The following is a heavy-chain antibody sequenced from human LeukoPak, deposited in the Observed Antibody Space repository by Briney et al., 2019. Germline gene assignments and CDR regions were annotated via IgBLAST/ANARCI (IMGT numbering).Heavy chain of an antibody. J-gene: IGHJ4*02. V-gene: IGHV3-30*03. D-gene: IGHD2-15*01. Sequence: GRSLRLSCAASGFTFSTYGLHWVRQAPGKGLEWVAVISHDGSYRYFADSVKGRFAISRDNSKNTLYLQMNSLRTEDTAVYYCARGHGDSDWGQGTLVTVSS. CDR2: ISHDGSYR. CDR1: GFTFSTYG. CDR3: ARGHGDSD.